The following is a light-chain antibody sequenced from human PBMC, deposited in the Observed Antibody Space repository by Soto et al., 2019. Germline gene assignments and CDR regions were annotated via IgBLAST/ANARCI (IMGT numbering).Light chain of an antibody. V-gene: IGKV3-15*01. CDR2: GAS. J-gene: IGKJ1*01. CDR1: QSVSSD. Sequence: EIVMTQSPATLSVSPGERATLSCRASQSVSSDLAWYQRKPGQAPRLLIYGASTRATGVPARFSGSGSGTEFTLTISSLQSEDLAVYFCQQYYKWPPSTFGQGTKVDIK. CDR3: QQYYKWPPST.